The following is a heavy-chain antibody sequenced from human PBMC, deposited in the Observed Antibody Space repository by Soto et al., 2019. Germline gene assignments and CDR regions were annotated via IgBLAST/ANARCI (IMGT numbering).Heavy chain of an antibody. J-gene: IGHJ5*02. V-gene: IGHV3-48*02. CDR1: GFTFRSYS. CDR2: ISSSSSTI. CDR3: GRDFRSGYSNWFDP. D-gene: IGHD3-3*01. Sequence: GGSLRLSCASSGFTFRSYSMNLVRQAPGKGLEWVSYISSSSSTIYYADSVKGRFTISRDNAKNSLYLQLNSLRDEDTAVYYCGRDFRSGYSNWFDPWGQGTLVTVSS.